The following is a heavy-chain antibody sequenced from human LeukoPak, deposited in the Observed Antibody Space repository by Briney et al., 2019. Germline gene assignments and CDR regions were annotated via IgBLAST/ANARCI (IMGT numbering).Heavy chain of an antibody. CDR3: ARGPVAGDVSFDY. V-gene: IGHV4-59*11. Sequence: KASGTLSLTCTVSGGSISSHYWSWIRQPPGKGLEWIGYIYYSGSTNYNASLKSRVTISVDTSKNQFSLKLSSVTAADTAMYYCARGPVAGDVSFDYWDQGTLVTVSS. J-gene: IGHJ4*02. CDR2: IYYSGST. CDR1: GGSISSHY. D-gene: IGHD6-19*01.